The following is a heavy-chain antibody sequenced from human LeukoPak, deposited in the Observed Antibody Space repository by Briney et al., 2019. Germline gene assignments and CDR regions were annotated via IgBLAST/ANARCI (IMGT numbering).Heavy chain of an antibody. Sequence: GGSLRLSCAASGFTFSSHWMHWVRQAPGKGLVWVSRINGDGSSIDYADSVQGRFTISRDNAENTLYVQMNSLRAEDTAVYYCARLGWWDSWGQGTLVTVSS. CDR2: INGDGSSI. D-gene: IGHD2-15*01. V-gene: IGHV3-74*01. CDR3: ARLGWWDS. J-gene: IGHJ4*02. CDR1: GFTFSSHW.